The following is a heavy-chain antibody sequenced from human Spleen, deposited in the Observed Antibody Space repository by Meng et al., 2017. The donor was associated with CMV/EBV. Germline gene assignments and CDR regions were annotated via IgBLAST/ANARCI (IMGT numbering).Heavy chain of an antibody. D-gene: IGHD3-10*01. CDR2: IYYSGST. J-gene: IGHJ5*02. Sequence: GSLRLSCTVSGGSISSSSYYWGWIRQPPGKGLEWIGSIYYSGSTYYNPSLKSRVTISVDTSKNQFSLKLSSVTAADTAVYYCARGGIWLWFGELKFDPWGQGTPVTVSS. CDR3: ARGGIWLWFGELKFDP. V-gene: IGHV4-39*07. CDR1: GGSISSSSYY.